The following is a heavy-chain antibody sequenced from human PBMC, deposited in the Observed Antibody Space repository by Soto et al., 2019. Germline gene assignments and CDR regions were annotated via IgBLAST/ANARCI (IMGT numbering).Heavy chain of an antibody. V-gene: IGHV3-30*03. D-gene: IGHD3-22*01. CDR1: GFTFSISG. Sequence: APRISCAPCGFTFSISGVPCDHQAPGKGLEWVAVISYDGSNKYYADSVKGRFTISRDNSKNTLYLQMNSLRAEDTAVYYCARGYPLRPPYLYHDIGVWGQATTVTVSS. CDR2: ISYDGSNK. CDR3: ARGYPLRPPYLYHDIGV. J-gene: IGHJ6*02.